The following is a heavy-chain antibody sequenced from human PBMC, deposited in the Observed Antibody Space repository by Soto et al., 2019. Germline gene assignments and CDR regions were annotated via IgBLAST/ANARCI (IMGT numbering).Heavy chain of an antibody. CDR3: ARVEEAAVVAATHPHNWFDP. V-gene: IGHV4-31*11. CDR2: IYYSGST. J-gene: IGHJ5*02. Sequence: SATLSITCAVSGDSINSGGYYWRWLRKHPGKGLDWIGYIYYSGSTYYNPSLKSRVTISVDTSKNQFSLKLSSVTAADTAVYYCARVEEAAVVAATHPHNWFDPWGQGTLVTVSS. D-gene: IGHD2-15*01. CDR1: GDSINSGGYY.